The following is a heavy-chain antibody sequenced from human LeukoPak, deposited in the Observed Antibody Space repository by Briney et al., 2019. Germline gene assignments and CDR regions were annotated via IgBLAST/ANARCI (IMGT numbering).Heavy chain of an antibody. Sequence: PGGSLRLSCVASGFVVNTHYMSWVRQAPGKGLEWGSVVYSDGRTYYAESVKGRFIISGDSSKNIVYLQMDSLRVEDTAVYYCAREVAAPILSDGLDLWGQGTAVTVSS. J-gene: IGHJ6*02. CDR1: GFVVNTHY. V-gene: IGHV3-53*01. CDR2: VYSDGRT. D-gene: IGHD6-19*01. CDR3: AREVAAPILSDGLDL.